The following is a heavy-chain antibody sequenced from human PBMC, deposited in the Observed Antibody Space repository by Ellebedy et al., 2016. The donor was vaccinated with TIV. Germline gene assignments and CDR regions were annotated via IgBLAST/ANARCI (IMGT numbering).Heavy chain of an antibody. CDR3: ARDPVAGPWVILKTGPFDY. D-gene: IGHD1-1*01. CDR2: ISYDGSNK. CDR1: GFTFSSYA. J-gene: IGHJ4*02. Sequence: GESLKISCAASGFTFSSYAMHWVRQAPGKGLEWVAVISYDGSNKYYADSVKGRFTISRDNSKNTLYLQMNSLRAEDTAVYYCARDPVAGPWVILKTGPFDYWGQGTLVTVSS. V-gene: IGHV3-30-3*01.